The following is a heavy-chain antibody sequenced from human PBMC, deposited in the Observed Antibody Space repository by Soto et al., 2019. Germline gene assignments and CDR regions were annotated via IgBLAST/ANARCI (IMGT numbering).Heavy chain of an antibody. CDR1: GFTFSSYG. CDR2: ISYDGSNK. D-gene: IGHD5-12*01. J-gene: IGHJ4*02. Sequence: QVQLVESGGGVVQPGRSLRLSCAASGFTFSSYGMHWVRQAPGKGLEWVGVISYDGSNKYYADSVKGRFSISRDNSRNTLYLQMNSLRAEDTAVYYCAKGGYSGYDYGDYWGQGTLVIVSS. V-gene: IGHV3-30*18. CDR3: AKGGYSGYDYGDY.